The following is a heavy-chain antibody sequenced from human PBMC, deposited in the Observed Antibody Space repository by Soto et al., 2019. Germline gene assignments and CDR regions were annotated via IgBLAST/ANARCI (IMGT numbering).Heavy chain of an antibody. D-gene: IGHD2-2*01. V-gene: IGHV3-23*01. Sequence: PGGSLRLACAASGFPFSSYAMSWVRPAPGKGLEWVSAISGSGGSTYYADSVKGRFTISRDNSKNTLYLQMNSLRAEDTAVYYCAKEQYRSSTSCLLDYRGQGTLVTVSS. CDR1: GFPFSSYA. J-gene: IGHJ4*02. CDR3: AKEQYRSSTSCLLDY. CDR2: ISGSGGST.